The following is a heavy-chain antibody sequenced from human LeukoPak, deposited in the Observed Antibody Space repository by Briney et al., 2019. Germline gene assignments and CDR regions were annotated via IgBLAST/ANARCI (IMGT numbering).Heavy chain of an antibody. D-gene: IGHD3-22*01. CDR2: IKQDGSEK. Sequence: GESLRLSCAASGFSFSASWMNWVRQAPGKGLEWVANIKQDGSEKYYVDSVKGRFTISRDNAKNSLYLQMNSLRAEDTAVYYCARIHFTYYYDSSGYPSNWFDPWGQGTLVTVSS. V-gene: IGHV3-7*01. J-gene: IGHJ5*02. CDR1: GFSFSASW. CDR3: ARIHFTYYYDSSGYPSNWFDP.